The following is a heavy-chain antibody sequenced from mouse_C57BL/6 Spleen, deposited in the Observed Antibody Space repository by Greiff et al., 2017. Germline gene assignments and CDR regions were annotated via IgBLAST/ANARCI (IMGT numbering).Heavy chain of an antibody. Sequence: VKLQESGAELVKPGASVKISCKASGYAFSSYWMNWVKQRPGKGLEWIGQIYPGDGDTNYNGKFKGKATLTADKSSSTAYMQRSSLTSEDSAVYFCARWGTTVVDYWGQGTTLTVSS. CDR3: ARWGTTVVDY. D-gene: IGHD1-1*01. CDR1: GYAFSSYW. CDR2: IYPGDGDT. J-gene: IGHJ2*01. V-gene: IGHV1-80*01.